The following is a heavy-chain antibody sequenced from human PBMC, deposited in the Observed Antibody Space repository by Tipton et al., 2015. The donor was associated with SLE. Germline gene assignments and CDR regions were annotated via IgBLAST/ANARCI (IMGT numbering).Heavy chain of an antibody. J-gene: IGHJ6*03. D-gene: IGHD4-11*01. CDR3: ARGVTKGFYYYYYMDV. Sequence: QLVQSGAEVKMPGSSVILSCQASGGTFGTFSFSWVRQAPGHGLEWVGEINPKSGTVTYAQKFQGRVAITTDETTSTAYMELSSLRSEDTAVYYCARGVTKGFYYYYYMDVWGKGTTVTVSS. CDR2: INPKSGTV. V-gene: IGHV1-69*05. CDR1: GGTFGTFS.